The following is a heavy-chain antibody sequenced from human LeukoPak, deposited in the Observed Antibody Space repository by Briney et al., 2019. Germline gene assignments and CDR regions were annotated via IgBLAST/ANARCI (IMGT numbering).Heavy chain of an antibody. CDR3: ARELREHGVFDI. V-gene: IGHV3-23*03. CDR1: GFTFSSYA. CDR2: IYSDGST. J-gene: IGHJ3*02. D-gene: IGHD1-26*01. Sequence: HPGGSLRLSCAASGFTFSSYAMTWVRQAPGKGLEWVSEIYSDGSTYYAASVKGRFSISRDNSKNTVYLQMNSLRAEDTAVYYCARELREHGVFDIWGQGTMVTVSS.